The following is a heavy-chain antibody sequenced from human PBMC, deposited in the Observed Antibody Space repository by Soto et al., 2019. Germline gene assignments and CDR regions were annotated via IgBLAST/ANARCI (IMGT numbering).Heavy chain of an antibody. CDR2: IYHSGST. J-gene: IGHJ4*02. CDR1: GGSISSSNW. V-gene: IGHV4-4*02. Sequence: LSLTCAVSGGSISSSNWWSWVRQPPGKGLEWIGEIYHSGSTNYNPSLKSRVTISVDKSKNQFSLKLSSVTAADTAVYYCARDGRSYYDFWSGYLDYWGQGTLVTVSS. D-gene: IGHD3-3*01. CDR3: ARDGRSYYDFWSGYLDY.